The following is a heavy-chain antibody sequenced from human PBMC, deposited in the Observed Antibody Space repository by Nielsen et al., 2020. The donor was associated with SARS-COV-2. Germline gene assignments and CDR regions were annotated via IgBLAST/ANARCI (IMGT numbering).Heavy chain of an antibody. CDR3: AKDMAYMIERSFDI. D-gene: IGHD3-22*01. CDR2: ISWNSGSI. CDR1: GFTFDDYA. J-gene: IGHJ3*02. V-gene: IGHV3-9*01. Sequence: GRSLRLSCAASGFTFDDYAMHWVRQAPGKGLEWVSGISWNSGSIGYADSVKGRFTISRDNAKNSLYLQMNSLRAEDTALYYCAKDMAYMIERSFDIWGQGTMVTVSS.